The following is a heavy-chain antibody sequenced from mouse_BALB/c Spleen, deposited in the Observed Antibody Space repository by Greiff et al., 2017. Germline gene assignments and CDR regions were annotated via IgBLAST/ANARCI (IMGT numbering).Heavy chain of an antibody. CDR1: GFNIKDTY. CDR3: ARERYGYDSAWFAY. Sequence: EVNVVESGAELVKPGASVKLSCTASGFNIKDTYMHWVKQRPEQGLEWIGRIDPANGNTKYDPKFQGKATITADTSSNTAYLQLSSLTSEDTAVYYCARERYGYDSAWFAYWGQGTLVTVSA. J-gene: IGHJ3*01. CDR2: IDPANGNT. V-gene: IGHV14-3*02. D-gene: IGHD2-2*01.